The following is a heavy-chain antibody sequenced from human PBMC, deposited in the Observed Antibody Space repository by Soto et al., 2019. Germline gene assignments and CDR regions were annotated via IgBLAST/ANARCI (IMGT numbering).Heavy chain of an antibody. CDR3: ARDNDRPQLGGNYYYILDV. V-gene: IGHV1-69*12. Sequence: QVQLEQSGAEVKKPGSSVKVSCKASGGTFRTAAISWVRQAPGQGLEWMGGSMLVFRTPDYAQKFQGRVTITADESTNTTYMELSGLRSDDTAVYYCARDNDRPQLGGNYYYILDVWGQGTTITVSS. CDR1: GGTFRTAA. J-gene: IGHJ6*02. D-gene: IGHD2-8*01. CDR2: SMLVFRTP.